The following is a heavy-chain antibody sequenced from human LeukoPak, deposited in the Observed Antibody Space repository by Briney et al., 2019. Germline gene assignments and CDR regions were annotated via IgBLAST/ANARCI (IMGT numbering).Heavy chain of an antibody. CDR1: GGSISSYY. V-gene: IGHV4-59*12. Sequence: SEPLSLTCTVSGGSISSYYWSWIRPPPGKGLEWIGYIYHSGSGSTYYNPSLKSRVTISIDKSKNQFSLKLNSVTAADTAVYYCARINDFWSGPTLDVWGQGTTVTVSS. CDR3: ARINDFWSGPTLDV. CDR2: IYHSGSGST. J-gene: IGHJ6*02. D-gene: IGHD3-3*01.